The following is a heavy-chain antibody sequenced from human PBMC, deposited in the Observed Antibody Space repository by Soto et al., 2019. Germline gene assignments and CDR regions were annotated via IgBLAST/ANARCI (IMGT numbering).Heavy chain of an antibody. D-gene: IGHD2-21*02. Sequence: ASVKVSCKASGYTFTSYGISWVRQAPGQGLEWMGWISAYNGNTNYAQKLQGRVTMTTDTSTSTAYMELRSLRSDDTAAYYCAREKLYCGGDCYSDYWGQGTLVTVSS. CDR3: AREKLYCGGDCYSDY. CDR2: ISAYNGNT. CDR1: GYTFTSYG. J-gene: IGHJ4*02. V-gene: IGHV1-18*04.